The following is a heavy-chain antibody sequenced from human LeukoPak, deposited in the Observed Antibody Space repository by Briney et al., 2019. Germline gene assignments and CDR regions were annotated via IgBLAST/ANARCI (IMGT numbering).Heavy chain of an antibody. CDR3: ARLQLRHCSRTSCANEFDY. V-gene: IGHV4-34*01. Sequence: SETLSLTCRVYGESFSDYYCAWIRQPPGKGLEWIGELNHVGRTTYNPALKSRVIISVDKSKNQFSLKLTSVTAADTAVYYCARLQLRHCSRTSCANEFDYWGQGTLVTVSS. D-gene: IGHD2-2*01. CDR2: LNHVGRT. J-gene: IGHJ4*02. CDR1: GESFSDYY.